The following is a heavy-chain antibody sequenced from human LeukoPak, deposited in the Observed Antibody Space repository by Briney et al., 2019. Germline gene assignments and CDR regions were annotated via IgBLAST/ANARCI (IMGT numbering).Heavy chain of an antibody. CDR1: GYTFTSYA. J-gene: IGHJ6*03. Sequence: ASAKVSCKASGYTFTSYAMNWVRQAPGQGLEWMGWINTDTGNPTYAQGFTGRFVFSLDTSVSTAYLQISSLKAEDTAVYYCARVGSSGWYYYYYYMDVWGKGTTVTVSS. CDR3: ARVGSSGWYYYYYYMDV. D-gene: IGHD6-19*01. CDR2: INTDTGNP. V-gene: IGHV7-4-1*02.